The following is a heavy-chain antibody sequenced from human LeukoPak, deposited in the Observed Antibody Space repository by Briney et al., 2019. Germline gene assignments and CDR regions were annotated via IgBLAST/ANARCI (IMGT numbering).Heavy chain of an antibody. V-gene: IGHV3-23*01. CDR3: AKDQYADDDY. CDR2: ISSSGGTT. Sequence: GGSLRLSCAASGFTFSSYAMSWVRQAPGKGLEWVSAISSSGGTTYYADSVKGRFTISRDNSKNTLYLQMNSLRAEDTAVYYCAKDQYADDDYWGQGTLVTVSS. J-gene: IGHJ4*02. CDR1: GFTFSSYA.